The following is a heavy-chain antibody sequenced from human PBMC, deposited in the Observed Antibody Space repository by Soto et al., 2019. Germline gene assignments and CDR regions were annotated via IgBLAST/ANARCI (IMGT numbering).Heavy chain of an antibody. Sequence: EVQLVQSGAEVKKPGESLKISCNGSGYSFTSYWIGWVRQMPGKGLEWMGIIYPGDSDTRYSPSFQGQVTISADKSISTAYLQWSSLKASDTAMYYCARLGLGSSSWYNWFDPWGQGTLVTVSS. CDR3: ARLGLGSSSWYNWFDP. J-gene: IGHJ5*02. D-gene: IGHD6-13*01. CDR1: GYSFTSYW. V-gene: IGHV5-51*01. CDR2: IYPGDSDT.